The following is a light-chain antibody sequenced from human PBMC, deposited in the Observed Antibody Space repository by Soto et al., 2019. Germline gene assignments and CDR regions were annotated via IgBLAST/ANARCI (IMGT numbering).Light chain of an antibody. V-gene: IGLV1-44*01. J-gene: IGLJ3*02. CDR1: SSNIGSNF. CDR2: SIN. CDR3: ASWDDSLNGPV. Sequence: QSMVTQPPSASGTPRQRVTISCSGSSSNIGSNFVSWNQRRPGTAPKLLIYSINPGPSGVPDRFSGSKSGTSASLAISGLQSEDEADYFCASWDDSLNGPVFGGGTKLTVL.